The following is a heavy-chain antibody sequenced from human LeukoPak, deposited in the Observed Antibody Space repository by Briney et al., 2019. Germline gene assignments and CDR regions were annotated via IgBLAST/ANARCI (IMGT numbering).Heavy chain of an antibody. J-gene: IGHJ4*02. Sequence: PGDSLKISCETSGFTFTTSWIGWVRQMPGTGLEWVGAIYPDDSDTRYSPSFQGQVRISADKSARTAYLQWASLKASDTAMYYCARVPSPKKSYYFDYWGQGTLVTVSS. V-gene: IGHV5-51*01. CDR2: IYPDDSDT. D-gene: IGHD1-26*01. CDR3: ARVPSPKKSYYFDY. CDR1: GFTFTTSW.